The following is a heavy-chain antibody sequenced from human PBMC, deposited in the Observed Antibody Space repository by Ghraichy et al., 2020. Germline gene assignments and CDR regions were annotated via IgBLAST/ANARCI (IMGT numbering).Heavy chain of an antibody. V-gene: IGHV4-31*03. CDR1: GDSINSGGHY. CDR2: IFYTGLT. Sequence: SETLSLTCTVSGDSINSGGHYWSWLRQHPRKGLEWIGYIFYTGLTDYNPSLKSRTTISIDTSKNQFSLKLTSVTAADTAIYFCARDLYASSGVLFDIWGQGTRVTVSS. D-gene: IGHD2-2*01. J-gene: IGHJ3*02. CDR3: ARDLYASSGVLFDI.